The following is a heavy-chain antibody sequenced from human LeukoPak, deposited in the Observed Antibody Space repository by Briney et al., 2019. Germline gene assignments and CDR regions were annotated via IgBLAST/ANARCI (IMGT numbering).Heavy chain of an antibody. CDR3: ARDYGGNSGEFDP. J-gene: IGHJ5*02. V-gene: IGHV4-59*01. CDR2: VYNRGTT. CDR1: GGSITSYY. D-gene: IGHD4-23*01. Sequence: SETLSLTRSVSGGSITSYYWSWLRQSPMKGLEWIGSVYNRGTTYYNPSPKSRVTISGDTSKNQLSLRMTYVTTADTAVYFCARDYGGNSGEFDPWGQGTLVTVSS.